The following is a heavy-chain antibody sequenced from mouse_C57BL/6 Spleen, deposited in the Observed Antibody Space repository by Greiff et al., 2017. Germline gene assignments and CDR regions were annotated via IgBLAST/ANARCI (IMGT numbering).Heavy chain of an antibody. Sequence: EVMLVESGPGMVKPSQSLSLTCTVTGYSITSGYDWHWIRHFPGNKLEWMGYISYSGSTNYNPSLKSRISITHDTSKNHFFLKLNSVTTEDTATYYCARDGAPYWYFDVWGTGTTVTVSS. CDR3: ARDGAPYWYFDV. CDR1: GYSITSGYD. V-gene: IGHV3-1*01. CDR2: ISYSGST. J-gene: IGHJ1*03.